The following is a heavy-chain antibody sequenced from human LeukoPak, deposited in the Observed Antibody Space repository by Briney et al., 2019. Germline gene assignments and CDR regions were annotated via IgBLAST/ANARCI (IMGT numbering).Heavy chain of an antibody. CDR1: GFTFASYA. Sequence: GGSLRLSCAASGFTFASYAMSWFRQASGKGLEWVSSISGSGGSTYYIDSVKGRFTISRDNSKNTLYLQMNSLRAEDTAVYYCARPVGISNRVMEDYWGHGTLVTVSS. CDR3: ARPVGISNRVMEDY. D-gene: IGHD3-16*02. CDR2: ISGSGGST. J-gene: IGHJ4*01. V-gene: IGHV3-23*01.